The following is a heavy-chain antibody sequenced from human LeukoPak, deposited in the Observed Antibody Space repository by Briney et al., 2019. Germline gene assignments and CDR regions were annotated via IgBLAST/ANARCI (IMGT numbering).Heavy chain of an antibody. CDR1: GFTFSSYA. D-gene: IGHD4-17*01. CDR3: ARDPTTVTTIDFDY. CDR2: ISYDGSNK. Sequence: GGSLRLSCIASGFTFSSYAMHWVRQAPGKGLEWVAVISYDGSNKYYADSVKGRFTISRDNSKNTLYLQMNSLRAEDTAVYYCARDPTTVTTIDFDYWGQGTLVTVSS. V-gene: IGHV3-30-3*01. J-gene: IGHJ4*02.